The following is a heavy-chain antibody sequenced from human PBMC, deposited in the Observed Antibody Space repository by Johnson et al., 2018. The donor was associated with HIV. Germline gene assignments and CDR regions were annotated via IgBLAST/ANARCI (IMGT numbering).Heavy chain of an antibody. J-gene: IGHJ3*02. D-gene: IGHD3-10*01. V-gene: IGHV3-7*01. Sequence: EVLLLESGGGVVQPGRSLRLSCAASGFTFSSYWMSWVRQAPGKGLEWVANIKQDGSERYYVDSVKGRFTISRDNAKNSLYLQMNSLRADDTAVYYCAQIGSAAFTMVREPPGGDAFDIWGQGTMVTVSS. CDR2: IKQDGSER. CDR1: GFTFSSYW. CDR3: AQIGSAAFTMVREPPGGDAFDI.